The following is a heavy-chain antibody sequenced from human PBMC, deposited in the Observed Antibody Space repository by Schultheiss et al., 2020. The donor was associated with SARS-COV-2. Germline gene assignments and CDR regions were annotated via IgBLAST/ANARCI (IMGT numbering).Heavy chain of an antibody. CDR2: IDSSSNYI. D-gene: IGHD3-22*01. CDR1: GFTLSRWS. J-gene: IGHJ4*02. CDR3: ARDRLYYYDSSGFDY. Sequence: GGSLRLSCAASGFTLSRWSMGWVRQAPGKGLEWVSSIDSSSNYIYYGDSVKGRFTISRDNAKNTLYLQMNSLRAEDTAVYYCARDRLYYYDSSGFDYWGQGTLVTVSS. V-gene: IGHV3-21*01.